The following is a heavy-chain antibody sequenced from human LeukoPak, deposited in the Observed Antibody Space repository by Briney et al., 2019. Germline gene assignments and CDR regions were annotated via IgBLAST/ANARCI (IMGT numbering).Heavy chain of an antibody. CDR2: ISAYNGNT. Sequence: ASVKVSCKASGCTFSSYAMSWVRQAPGQGLEWMGWISAYNGNTNYAQKLQGRVTMTTDTSTSTAYMELRSLRSDGTAAYYCARVWRDAFDIWGQGTMVTVSS. D-gene: IGHD3-10*01. CDR3: ARVWRDAFDI. J-gene: IGHJ3*02. V-gene: IGHV1-18*01. CDR1: GCTFSSYA.